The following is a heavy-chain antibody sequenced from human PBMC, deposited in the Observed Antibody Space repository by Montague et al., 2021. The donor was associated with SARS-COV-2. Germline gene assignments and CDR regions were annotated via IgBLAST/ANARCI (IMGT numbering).Heavy chain of an antibody. V-gene: IGHV3-21*06. J-gene: IGHJ5*02. CDR1: GFTFSTYT. Sequence: SLRLSCAASGFTFSTYTMNWVRQTPGQGLEWVSSIGGTSGYIYYADSVKGRFTVSRDNAKNSLYLQMSSLRPDDAGVYYRWRSSGPWGQGTLVTVSS. CDR2: IGGTSGYI. D-gene: IGHD3-22*01. CDR3: WRSSGP.